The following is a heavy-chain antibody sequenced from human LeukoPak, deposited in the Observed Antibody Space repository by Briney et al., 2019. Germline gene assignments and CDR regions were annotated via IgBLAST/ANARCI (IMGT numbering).Heavy chain of an antibody. CDR3: ARDRSEGTAGVPGIFDY. CDR2: ISYDGSNT. Sequence: RPGGSLRLSCAASGFTFSSYAMHWVRQAPGKGLEWVAVISYDGSNTYYADSVKGRFTTSRDNSKNTLYLQMNSLRAEGTAVYYCARDRSEGTAGVPGIFDYWGQGTLVTVSS. V-gene: IGHV3-30-3*01. CDR1: GFTFSSYA. J-gene: IGHJ4*02. D-gene: IGHD3-10*01.